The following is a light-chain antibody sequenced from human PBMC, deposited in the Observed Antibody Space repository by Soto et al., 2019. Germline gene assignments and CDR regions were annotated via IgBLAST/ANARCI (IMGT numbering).Light chain of an antibody. CDR2: ATS. CDR3: LQHDNYPLT. Sequence: AIQMTQSPSSLSASVGDRVTITCRASQDIRNDLGWYQQKPGKAPKLLIYATSSLQSGVPSRFSGSGSDTDFTLTISSLQPEDFATYYCLQHDNYPLTFGGGTKVEIK. V-gene: IGKV1-6*01. J-gene: IGKJ4*01. CDR1: QDIRND.